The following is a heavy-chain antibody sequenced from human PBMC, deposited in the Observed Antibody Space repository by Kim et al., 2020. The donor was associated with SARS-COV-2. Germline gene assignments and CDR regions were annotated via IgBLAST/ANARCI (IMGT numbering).Heavy chain of an antibody. CDR3: ARDFGGVGVYYGRDV. CDR1: GGSVSSGSYY. J-gene: IGHJ6*02. V-gene: IGHV4-61*01. Sequence: SETLSLTCTVSGGSVSSGSYYWSWIRQPPGKGLEWIGYIYYSGSTNYNPSLKSRVTISVDTSKNQFSLKLSSVTAADTAVYYCARDFGGVGVYYGRDVWGQGTTVTVSS. CDR2: IYYSGST. D-gene: IGHD1-26*01.